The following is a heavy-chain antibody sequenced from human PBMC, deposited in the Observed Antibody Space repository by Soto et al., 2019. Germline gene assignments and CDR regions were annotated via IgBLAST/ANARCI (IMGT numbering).Heavy chain of an antibody. CDR2: INPSGGST. J-gene: IGHJ5*02. CDR1: GYTFTSYY. V-gene: IGHV1-46*01. CDR3: ERDQRYYYDSSGFDP. D-gene: IGHD3-22*01. Sequence: ASVKVSCKASGYTFTSYYMHWVRQAPGQGLEWMGIINPSGGSTSYAQKFQGRVTMTRDTSTSTVYMELSSLRSEDTAVYYCERDQRYYYDSSGFDPWGQGTLVTVSS.